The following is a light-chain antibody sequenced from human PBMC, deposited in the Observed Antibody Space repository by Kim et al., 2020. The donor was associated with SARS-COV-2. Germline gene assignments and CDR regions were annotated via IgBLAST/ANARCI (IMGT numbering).Light chain of an antibody. CDR2: KAS. CDR3: QQYDSHPYT. V-gene: IGKV1-5*03. J-gene: IGKJ2*01. CDR1: KSVSSW. Sequence: DIQMTQSPSTLSASVGDRVTITCRASKSVSSWLAWYQQKPGKAPKLLIYKASTLEGGVPSRFSGRGSGTEFTLTINSLQPDDFATYSCQQYDSHPYTFGQGTKLEI.